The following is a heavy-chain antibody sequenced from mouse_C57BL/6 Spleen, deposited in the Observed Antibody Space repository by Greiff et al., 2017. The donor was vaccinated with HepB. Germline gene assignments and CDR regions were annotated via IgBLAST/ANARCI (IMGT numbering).Heavy chain of an antibody. Sequence: EVQLVESGGGLVQPGGSLSLSCAASGFTFTDYYMSWVRQPPGKALEWLGFIRNKANGYTTEYSASVKGRFTISRDNSQSILYLQMNALRAEDSATYYCARYMAGTRGYFDYWGQGTTLTVSS. CDR3: ARYMAGTRGYFDY. J-gene: IGHJ2*01. CDR2: IRNKANGYTT. D-gene: IGHD4-1*01. CDR1: GFTFTDYY. V-gene: IGHV7-3*01.